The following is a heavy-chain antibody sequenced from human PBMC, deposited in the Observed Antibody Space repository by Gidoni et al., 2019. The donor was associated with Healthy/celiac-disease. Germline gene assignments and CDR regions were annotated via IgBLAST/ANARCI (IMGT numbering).Heavy chain of an antibody. CDR3: ARETYCSSTSCTNWFDP. V-gene: IGHV1-69*01. Sequence: GLEWMGGIIPIFGTANYAQKFQGRVTITADESTSTAYMELSSLRSEDTAVYYCARETYCSSTSCTNWFDPWGQGTLVTVSS. CDR2: IIPIFGTA. D-gene: IGHD2-2*01. J-gene: IGHJ5*02.